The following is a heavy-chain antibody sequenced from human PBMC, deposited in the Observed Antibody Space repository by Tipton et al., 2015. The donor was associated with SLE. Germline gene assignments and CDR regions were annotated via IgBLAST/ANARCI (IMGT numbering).Heavy chain of an antibody. J-gene: IGHJ6*02. Sequence: GSLRLSCAASGFAFSSYWMHWVRQAPGKGLVWVSRISSDGSSTVYADSGKGRFTISRGNAKNSLYLQMNSRRDEDTAIYYCVTERGPYSGMDVWGQGTTVTVSS. V-gene: IGHV3-74*01. CDR2: ISSDGSST. CDR3: VTERGPYSGMDV. D-gene: IGHD3-10*01. CDR1: GFAFSSYW.